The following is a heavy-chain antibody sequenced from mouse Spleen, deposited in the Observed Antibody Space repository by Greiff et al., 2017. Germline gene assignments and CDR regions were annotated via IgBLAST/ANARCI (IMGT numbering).Heavy chain of an antibody. V-gene: IGHV1-80*01. Sequence: VQRVESGAELVKPGASVKISCKASGYAFSSYWMNWVKQRPGKGLEWIGQIYPGDGDTNYNGKFKGKATLTADKSSSTAYMQLSSLTSEDSAVYFCARREGSAMDYWGQGTSVTVSS. J-gene: IGHJ4*01. CDR2: IYPGDGDT. CDR3: ARREGSAMDY. CDR1: GYAFSSYW.